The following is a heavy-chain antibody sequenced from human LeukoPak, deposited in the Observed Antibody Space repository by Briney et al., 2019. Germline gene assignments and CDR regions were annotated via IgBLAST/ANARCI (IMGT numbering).Heavy chain of an antibody. CDR2: INHSGRN. CDR1: GGSFSDYY. CDR3: AWAGEAYYDSWRDNSSNNYFDY. V-gene: IGHV4-34*01. D-gene: IGHD3-3*01. Sequence: PSYTVSLTCAVYGGSFSDYYWSWIRQPPGDGLEWIGEINHSGRNTDNPPHKIRVTISVDTSKNHFSLKLSSVTASDTAGHYCAWAGEAYYDSWRDNSSNNYFDYWGQGTLVTVSS. J-gene: IGHJ4*02.